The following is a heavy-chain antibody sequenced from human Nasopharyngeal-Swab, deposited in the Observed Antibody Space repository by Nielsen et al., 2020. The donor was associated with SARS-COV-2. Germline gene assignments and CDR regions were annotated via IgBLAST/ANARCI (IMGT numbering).Heavy chain of an antibody. D-gene: IGHD3-22*01. Sequence: ESLKISCTVSGGSISSSYYYWGWIRPPPGQGLEWIGSIYNSGSTYYNPSLLSRVTMSVDTSKNQFSLRLNSVTAADTAVFYCVRGGYYYDSSGFSIEFDFWGQGILVTVSS. CDR3: VRGGYYYDSSGFSIEFDF. CDR1: GGSISSSYYY. J-gene: IGHJ4*02. V-gene: IGHV4-39*07. CDR2: IYNSGST.